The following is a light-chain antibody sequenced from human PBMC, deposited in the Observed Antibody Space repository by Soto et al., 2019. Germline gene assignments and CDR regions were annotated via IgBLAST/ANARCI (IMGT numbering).Light chain of an antibody. V-gene: IGKV3-20*01. CDR2: GAS. CDR1: RSVSSSY. Sequence: EIVLTQSPGTLSLSPGERATLSCRASRSVSSSYLAWYQQKPGQAPRLLIYGASSRATGIPDRFSGSGSGTDFTLTISRLEPEDFAVYYCQQYCSSLWTFGQVT. CDR3: QQYCSSLWT. J-gene: IGKJ1*01.